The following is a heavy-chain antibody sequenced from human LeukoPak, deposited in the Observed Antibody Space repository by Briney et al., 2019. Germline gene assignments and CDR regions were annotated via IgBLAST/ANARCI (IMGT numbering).Heavy chain of an antibody. D-gene: IGHD6-19*01. J-gene: IGHJ4*02. CDR1: GFTFNNYA. V-gene: IGHV3-23*01. Sequence: GGSLRLSCAASGFTFNNYAMSWVRQPPGKGLEWVSAISGSGGSIYYADSVKGRFTISRDNSQNTLYLQMNSLRAEDTALYYCSNGRTSSGTLQHDYWGQGTLVTVSS. CDR2: ISGSGGSI. CDR3: SNGRTSSGTLQHDY.